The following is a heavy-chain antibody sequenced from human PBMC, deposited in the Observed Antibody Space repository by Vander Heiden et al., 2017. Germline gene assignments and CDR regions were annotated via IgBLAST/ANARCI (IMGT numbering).Heavy chain of an antibody. CDR2: ISWNSGSI. D-gene: IGHD3-16*01. V-gene: IGHV3-9*01. CDR3: ARGAYYYYGMDV. J-gene: IGHJ6*02. Sequence: EVQLVESGGGLVQPGRSLRLSCAASGFTFDAYAMHWVRQAPGKGLEWVSGISWNSGSIGYADSVKGRFTISRDNAKNSLYLQMNSLRAEDTALYYCARGAYYYYGMDVWGQGTTVTVSS. CDR1: GFTFDAYA.